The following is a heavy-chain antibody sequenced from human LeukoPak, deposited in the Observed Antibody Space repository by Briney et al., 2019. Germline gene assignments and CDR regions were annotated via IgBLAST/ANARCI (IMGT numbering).Heavy chain of an antibody. CDR3: ASAGSGLY. V-gene: IGHV3-48*02. Sequence: GGSLRLSCAASGFSFSSYSMNWVRQAPGKGLEWVSYISSSSSTIYYADSVKGRFTISRDNAKNSLYLQTNSLRDEDTAMYYCASAGSGLYWGQGTLVTVSS. J-gene: IGHJ4*02. D-gene: IGHD6-19*01. CDR1: GFSFSSYS. CDR2: ISSSSSTI.